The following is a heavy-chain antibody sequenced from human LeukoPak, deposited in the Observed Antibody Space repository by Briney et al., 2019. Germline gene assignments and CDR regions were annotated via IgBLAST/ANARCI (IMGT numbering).Heavy chain of an antibody. J-gene: IGHJ4*02. Sequence: GGSLRLSCAASRFTFSSYSMNWVRQAPGKGLEWVAVIWFDGSNKYYVDSVKGRFTISRDNSKNTLYLQMNSLRAEDTAVYYCARGGGYSYGYGVIDYWGQGTLVTVSS. CDR1: RFTFSSYS. D-gene: IGHD5-18*01. CDR3: ARGGGYSYGYGVIDY. V-gene: IGHV3-33*08. CDR2: IWFDGSNK.